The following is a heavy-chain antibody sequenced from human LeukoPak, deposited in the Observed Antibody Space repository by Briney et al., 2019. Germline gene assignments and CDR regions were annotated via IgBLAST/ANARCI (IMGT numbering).Heavy chain of an antibody. V-gene: IGHV3-23*01. CDR3: AKDQRATISTSNWFDP. CDR2: ISGSGGTT. Sequence: SGGSLRLSRGASGFTFSNYAMNWVRQAPGKGLEWVSGISGSGGTTYYADSVKGRFTISRDNSKNTLYVQMNSLRVEDTAVYYCAKDQRATISTSNWFDPWGQGTLVTVSS. D-gene: IGHD5-24*01. J-gene: IGHJ5*02. CDR1: GFTFSNYA.